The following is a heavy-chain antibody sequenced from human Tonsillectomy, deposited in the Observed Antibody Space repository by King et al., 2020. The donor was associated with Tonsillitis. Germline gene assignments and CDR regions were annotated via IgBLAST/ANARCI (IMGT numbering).Heavy chain of an antibody. J-gene: IGHJ3*02. D-gene: IGHD6-13*01. CDR2: IIVSNGDT. CDR3: RLVAEAGNDAFDI. V-gene: IGHV1-18*01. Sequence: QLVQSGAEVKKPGASVRVSCKASNYTFTNCGVSWVRQAPGQGLEWMGWIIVSNGDTNLAQNIRGRVTMTTDTSTSTAYMDLRSLRSDDTAVYYCRLVAEAGNDAFDIWGPGTMVTVSS. CDR1: NYTFTNCG.